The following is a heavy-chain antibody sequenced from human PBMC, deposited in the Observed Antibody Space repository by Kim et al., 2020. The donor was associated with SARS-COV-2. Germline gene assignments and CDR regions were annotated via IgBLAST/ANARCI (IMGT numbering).Heavy chain of an antibody. CDR1: GFTFTTAW. CDR3: TVLGGSGSYFTSNN. V-gene: IGHV3-15*01. CDR2: FKGKTDGVTT. Sequence: GGSLRLSCAASGFTFTTAWMSWVRQAPGKGLECVALFKGKTDGVTTDYAAPVKGRFTISRDESKNTLYLQMNILQTEDTALYYCTVLGGSGSYFTSNNWGQGTLVTVSS. J-gene: IGHJ4*02. D-gene: IGHD3-10*01.